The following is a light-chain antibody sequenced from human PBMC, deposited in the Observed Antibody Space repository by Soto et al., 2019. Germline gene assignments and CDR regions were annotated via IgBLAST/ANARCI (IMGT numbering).Light chain of an antibody. V-gene: IGKV2D-29*01. CDR1: QSVLYSSNNKTF. CDR3: MQSIQLPWT. Sequence: DIVMTQSPDSLAVSLGERATINCKSSQSVLYSSNNKTFLYWYLQKPGQPPQLLIYEVSNRFSGVPDRFSGSGSGTDFTLKISRVEGEDVGVYYCMQSIQLPWTFGQGTKVDIK. J-gene: IGKJ1*01. CDR2: EVS.